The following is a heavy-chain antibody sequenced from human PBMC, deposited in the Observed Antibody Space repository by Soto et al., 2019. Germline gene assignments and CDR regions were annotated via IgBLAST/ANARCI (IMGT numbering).Heavy chain of an antibody. J-gene: IGHJ4*02. CDR2: IYRTGST. V-gene: IGHV4-4*03. CDR1: GGSFTSNNW. CDR3: ARAGSSYYYDSGGYFDY. Sequence: KLRRPLSLTCAVSGGSFTSNNWWTWVRQPPGQGLEWIGEIYRTGSTNYNPSLKSRVTISLDKSENQFSLKVTSLTAADTAVYYCARAGSSYYYDSGGYFDYWGQGTLVTVSS. D-gene: IGHD3-22*01.